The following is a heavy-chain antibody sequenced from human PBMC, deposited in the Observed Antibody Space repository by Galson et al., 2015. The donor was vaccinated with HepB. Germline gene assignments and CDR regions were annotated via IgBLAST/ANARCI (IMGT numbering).Heavy chain of an antibody. Sequence: TLSLTCTVSGGSISSSSYYWGWVRQPPGTGLEWIGSIYYSGSTYYNPSLKSRVTISADTSKNQLSLRLSSVTAADTAVHYCARHYSSGWYYFDYWGQGTLVTVSS. D-gene: IGHD6-19*01. CDR1: GGSISSSSYY. V-gene: IGHV4-39*01. J-gene: IGHJ4*02. CDR2: IYYSGST. CDR3: ARHYSSGWYYFDY.